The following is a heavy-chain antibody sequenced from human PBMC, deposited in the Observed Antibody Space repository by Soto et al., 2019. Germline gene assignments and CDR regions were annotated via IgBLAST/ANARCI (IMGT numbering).Heavy chain of an antibody. CDR2: IYPGDSDT. J-gene: IGHJ6*02. V-gene: IGHV5-51*01. CDR3: ARTYSSSWYYNYYYGMDV. D-gene: IGHD6-13*01. Sequence: GESLKISCKDSGYSFTSYWIGWVRQMPGKGLEWMGIIYPGDSDTRYSPSFQGQVTISADKSISTAYLQWSSLKASDTAMYYCARTYSSSWYYNYYYGMDVWGQGTTVTVSS. CDR1: GYSFTSYW.